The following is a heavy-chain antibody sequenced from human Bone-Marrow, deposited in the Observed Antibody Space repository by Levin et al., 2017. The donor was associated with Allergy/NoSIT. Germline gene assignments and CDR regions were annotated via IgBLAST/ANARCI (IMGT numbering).Heavy chain of an antibody. D-gene: IGHD1-26*01. CDR3: ARERSGWERRFDS. J-gene: IGHJ4*02. V-gene: IGHV3-23*01. Sequence: GESLKISCPASGFTFSSFEMSWVRQAPGKGLQWISRITGLGDNTYYADSVKGRFTISRDNSKNTMYLQMDNLRVEDTAVYYCARERSGWERRFDSWGQGTLVIVSA. CDR1: GFTFSSFE. CDR2: ITGLGDNT.